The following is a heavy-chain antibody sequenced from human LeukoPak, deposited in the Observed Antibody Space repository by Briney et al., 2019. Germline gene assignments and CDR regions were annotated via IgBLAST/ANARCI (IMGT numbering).Heavy chain of an antibody. CDR3: TRGYREDPNYYYYYMDV. J-gene: IGHJ6*03. CDR1: GFTLGDYS. CDR2: IRSRAYGGTT. V-gene: IGHV3-49*04. Sequence: GGSLRLSCTPSGFTLGDYSMNWVRQAPGKGLEWVGFIRSRAYGGTTQYAASVKGRFTVSRDDSKSIAYLQMNSLKTEDTAVYYCTRGYREDPNYYYYYMDVWGKGTTVTVSS. D-gene: IGHD4-11*01.